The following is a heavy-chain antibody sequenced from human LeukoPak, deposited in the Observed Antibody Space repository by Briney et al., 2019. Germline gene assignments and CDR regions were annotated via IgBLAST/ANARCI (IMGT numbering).Heavy chain of an antibody. Sequence: PSETLSLTCTVSGGSISSDNYYWGWIRQHPGRGLEWIGYIYSSGSTYYNPSLKSRVIISVDTSKNQFSLKLSSVAAADTAVYYCARGWDDYPLGGSWGQGTLVTVSS. CDR3: ARGWDDYPLGGS. D-gene: IGHD3-16*01. CDR1: GGSISSDNYY. V-gene: IGHV4-31*03. CDR2: IYSSGST. J-gene: IGHJ5*02.